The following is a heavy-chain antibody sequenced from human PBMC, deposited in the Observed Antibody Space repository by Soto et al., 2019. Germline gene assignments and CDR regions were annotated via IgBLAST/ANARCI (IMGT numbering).Heavy chain of an antibody. CDR1: GFTFNSYG. CDR3: ARGLTYYYDSSGYYDFDY. Sequence: GGSLRLSCAASGFTFNSYGIHWVRQAPGKGLEWVAVISHDGSKTNYADSVKGRFTISRDNAKNSLYLQMNSLRAEDTAVYYCARGLTYYYDSSGYYDFDYWGQGTLVTVSS. V-gene: IGHV3-30*03. J-gene: IGHJ4*02. D-gene: IGHD3-22*01. CDR2: ISHDGSKT.